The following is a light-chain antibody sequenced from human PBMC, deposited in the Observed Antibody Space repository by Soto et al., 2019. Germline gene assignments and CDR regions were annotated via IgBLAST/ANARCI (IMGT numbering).Light chain of an antibody. V-gene: IGKV3-11*01. CDR1: QSVSTS. Sequence: IVLTQSPVTLALSPGERAVLSCRASQSVSTSLAWYQHKPGQAPRLFIYDASKRAPGVPARFSGSGSGTDFTLTISSLEPEDFAVYYCQGRDVWPSLGQGTKVDIK. J-gene: IGKJ1*01. CDR3: QGRDVWPS. CDR2: DAS.